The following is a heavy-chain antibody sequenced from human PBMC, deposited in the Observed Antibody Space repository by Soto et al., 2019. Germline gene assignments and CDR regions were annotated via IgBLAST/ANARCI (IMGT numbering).Heavy chain of an antibody. CDR2: INPGNGDT. D-gene: IGHD3-10*01. J-gene: IGHJ4*01. CDR3: ARDMKPYYGPASLHGFCEY. Sequence: GSVNVSCKASGYSFTGHYVHWMRQAPGQGLEWMGWINPGNGDTKYAQRFQGRVTMTRDTSINTHYMELSALKSDDTAVYYCARDMKPYYGPASLHGFCEYWGQGTLVIVSS. V-gene: IGHV1-2*02. CDR1: GYSFTGHY.